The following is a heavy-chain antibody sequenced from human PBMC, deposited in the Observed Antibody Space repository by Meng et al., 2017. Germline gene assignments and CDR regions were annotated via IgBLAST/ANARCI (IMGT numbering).Heavy chain of an antibody. J-gene: IGHJ3*01. CDR2: IIPIFGTA. CDR1: GGTFSSYA. D-gene: IGHD6-13*01. Sequence: SVKVSCKASGGTFSSYAISWVRQAPGQGLEWMGGIIPIFGTANYAQKFQGRVTITTDESTSTAYMELSSLRSEDTAVYYCARVLAAAGSDAFDFWGQGTKVTVSS. V-gene: IGHV1-69*05. CDR3: ARVLAAAGSDAFDF.